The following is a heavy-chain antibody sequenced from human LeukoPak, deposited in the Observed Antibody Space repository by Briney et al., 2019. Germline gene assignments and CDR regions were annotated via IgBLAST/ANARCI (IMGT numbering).Heavy chain of an antibody. CDR2: ISSSSSYI. Sequence: GGSLRLSCAASGFTFSSYSMNWVRQAPGDGLEWVSSISSSSSYIYYADSVKGRFTISRDNARNSLYLQMNSLRAEDTAVYYCARDSSSWYGLAYYFDYWGQGTLVTVSS. J-gene: IGHJ4*02. CDR1: GFTFSSYS. D-gene: IGHD6-13*01. CDR3: ARDSSSWYGLAYYFDY. V-gene: IGHV3-21*01.